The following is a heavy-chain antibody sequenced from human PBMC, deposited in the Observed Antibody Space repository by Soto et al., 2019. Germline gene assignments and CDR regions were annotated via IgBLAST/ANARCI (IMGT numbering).Heavy chain of an antibody. D-gene: IGHD3-10*01. CDR2: MSRDGSNK. J-gene: IGHJ4*02. Sequence: QVQVVESGGGVVQPGRSLRLSCAASGFTFSRYAIHWVRQAPGKGLEWVAVMSRDGSNKYYVESVKGRFTISRDNSKKTLYVQMNRLRDEDTAVYYCARSGNSAVADSLDFWGQGTLVTVSS. CDR3: ARSGNSAVADSLDF. CDR1: GFTFSRYA. V-gene: IGHV3-30*04.